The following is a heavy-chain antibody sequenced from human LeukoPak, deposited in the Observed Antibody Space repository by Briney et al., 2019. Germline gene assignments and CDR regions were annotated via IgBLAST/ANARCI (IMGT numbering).Heavy chain of an antibody. Sequence: PSETLSLTCTVSGGSISSYYWSCIRQPTGKGLEWIGRIYTSGSSNYNPSLKSRVTMSVDTSKDQFSLRLSSVTAADTAVYYCARGRYGNYRERFDYWGQGTLVTVSS. J-gene: IGHJ4*02. CDR1: GGSISSYY. V-gene: IGHV4-4*07. D-gene: IGHD4-11*01. CDR2: IYTSGSS. CDR3: ARGRYGNYRERFDY.